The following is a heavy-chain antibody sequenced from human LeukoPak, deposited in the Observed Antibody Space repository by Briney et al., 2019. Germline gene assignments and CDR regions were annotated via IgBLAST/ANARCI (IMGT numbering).Heavy chain of an antibody. V-gene: IGHV4-39*01. CDR2: IYYSGIT. CDR3: ARSDYYDYRQIDY. J-gene: IGHJ4*02. Sequence: PSATLSLTCTVSGDSISTSSYYWGWVRRTPGKGLEWLGSIYYSGITHYNPSLKSRLTIYVDTSRNQFSLHLFSVTAADTAVFYCARSDYYDYRQIDYWGQGTLVTVSS. CDR1: GDSISTSSYY. D-gene: IGHD3-16*01.